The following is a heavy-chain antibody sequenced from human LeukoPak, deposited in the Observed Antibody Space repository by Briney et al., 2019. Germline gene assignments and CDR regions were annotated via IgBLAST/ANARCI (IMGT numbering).Heavy chain of an antibody. J-gene: IGHJ4*02. CDR1: GFTFGSYS. V-gene: IGHV3-21*01. CDR2: ISSSSSYI. CDR3: ARSSSGQGGRFFDY. Sequence: GSLRLSCAASGFTFGSYSMNWVRQAPGKGLELGSAISSSSSYIYYADSVKGRFTISRDNAKNSLYLQMNSLRAEDTAVYYCARSSSGQGGRFFDYWGQGTLVTVSS. D-gene: IGHD6-19*01.